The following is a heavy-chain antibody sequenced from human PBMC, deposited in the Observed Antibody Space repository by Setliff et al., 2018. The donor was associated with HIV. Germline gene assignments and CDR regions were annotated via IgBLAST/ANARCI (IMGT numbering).Heavy chain of an antibody. CDR3: AKDHESSGWFRGYIDY. V-gene: IGHV3-30*02. D-gene: IGHD6-19*01. Sequence: GSLRLSCATSGFTFSSHGIHWVRQAPGKGLEWVAFIRYDGNNKYYADSVKGRFTISRDNSKNTLDLQMNSLRAEDTAVYYCAKDHESSGWFRGYIDYWGPGTLVTVS. J-gene: IGHJ4*02. CDR2: IRYDGNNK. CDR1: GFTFSSHG.